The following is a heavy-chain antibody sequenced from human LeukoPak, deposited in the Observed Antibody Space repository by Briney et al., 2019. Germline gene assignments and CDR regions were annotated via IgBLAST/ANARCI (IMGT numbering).Heavy chain of an antibody. D-gene: IGHD6-13*01. CDR3: ARQLV. V-gene: IGHV3-33*01. J-gene: IGHJ4*02. CDR2: IWDDASNK. CDR1: GFSFSNFG. Sequence: GGSLRLSCATSGFSFSNFGMNWVRQAPGKGLEWVAIIWDDASNKYYADSVKGRFTISRDNSKNMLFLQINSLRVEDTAVYYCARQLVGGQGTRVTVSA.